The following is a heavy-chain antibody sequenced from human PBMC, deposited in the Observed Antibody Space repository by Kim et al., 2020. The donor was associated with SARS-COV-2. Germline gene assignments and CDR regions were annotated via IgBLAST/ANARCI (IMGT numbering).Heavy chain of an antibody. V-gene: IGHV3-7*03. D-gene: IGHD3-3*01. CDR1: GFTFSSYW. CDR3: ARDSTTYYDFGKPHPFSYGMDV. CDR2: IKQDGSEK. J-gene: IGHJ6*02. Sequence: GGSLRLSCAASGFTFSSYWMSWVRQAPGKGLEWVANIKQDGSEKYYVDSVKGRFTISRDNAKNSLYLQMNSLRAEDTAVYYCARDSTTYYDFGKPHPFSYGMDVWGQGTTVTVSS.